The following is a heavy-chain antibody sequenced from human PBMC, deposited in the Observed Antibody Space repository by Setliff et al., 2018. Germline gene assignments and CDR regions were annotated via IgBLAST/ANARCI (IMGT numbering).Heavy chain of an antibody. D-gene: IGHD3-16*01. Sequence: KPSETLSLTCAVSGFSISSGYYWGWIRQPPGKGLEWIVNIHHSGKAYYNPSLKSRVTMSVDTSKNHVSLKLGSVTAADTAVYYCARLPNYVWGSPVDYWGQGTLVTVSS. J-gene: IGHJ4*02. V-gene: IGHV4-38-2*01. CDR2: IHHSGKA. CDR3: ARLPNYVWGSPVDY. CDR1: GFSISSGYY.